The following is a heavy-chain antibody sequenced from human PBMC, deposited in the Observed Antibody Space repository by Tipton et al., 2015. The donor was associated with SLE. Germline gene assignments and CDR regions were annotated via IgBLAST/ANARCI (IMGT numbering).Heavy chain of an antibody. J-gene: IGHJ4*02. CDR3: ARAIGVHYFNV. V-gene: IGHV4-39*07. CDR1: DASISSTDYF. D-gene: IGHD3-16*01. Sequence: TLSLTCTVSDASISSTDYFWGWIRQPPGKGLELIGNINYSGTTYYNPSLKTRVTISVDTSKIQFSLRLTSMTAADTAVYYCARAIGVHYFNVWGQGTLVTVSS. CDR2: INYSGTT.